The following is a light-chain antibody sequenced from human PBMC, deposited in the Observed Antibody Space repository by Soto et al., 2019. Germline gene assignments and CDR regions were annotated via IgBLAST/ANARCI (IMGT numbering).Light chain of an antibody. V-gene: IGKV1-5*03. CDR1: QGLSGS. CDR2: ETS. J-gene: IGKJ1*01. Sequence: DIQMTQSPSTLSSSVGDRVTITCRASQGLSGSLAWYQQRPGKAPKLLIYETSSLESGVPSRFGSSASVTEFTLTISSLQAEDCPNYDGEEDNCYGSWTCCQGTKVESK. CDR3: EEDNCYGSWT.